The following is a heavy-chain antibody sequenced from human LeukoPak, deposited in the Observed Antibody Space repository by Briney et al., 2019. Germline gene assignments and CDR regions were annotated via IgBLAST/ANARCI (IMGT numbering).Heavy chain of an antibody. CDR2: ISGDGGST. V-gene: IGHV3-43*02. Sequence: GGSLRLSCAASGFTFDDNAMHWVRQAPGRGLEWVSLISGDGGSTYYADSVKGRFTISRDNSKNSLYLQMNSLRTEDTALYYCAKIFPPSYYYDSSGYFDPFDYWGQGTLVTVSS. D-gene: IGHD3-22*01. J-gene: IGHJ4*02. CDR1: GFTFDDNA. CDR3: AKIFPPSYYYDSSGYFDPFDY.